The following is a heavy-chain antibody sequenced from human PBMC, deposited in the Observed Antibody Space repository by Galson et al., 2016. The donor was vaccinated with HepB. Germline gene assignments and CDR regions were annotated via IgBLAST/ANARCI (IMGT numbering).Heavy chain of an antibody. V-gene: IGHV3-7*01. Sequence: SLRLSCAASGFTFRTHAVHWVRQAPGKGLEWVANIKEDGSEKYYVDSVKGRFTIPRDNAKNSLFLQMNSLRAEETAVYYCARDSGYCNNFDCKGDAFDMWVQGTMVTVSS. CDR3: ARDSGYCNNFDCKGDAFDM. CDR1: GFTFRTHA. J-gene: IGHJ3*02. CDR2: IKEDGSEK. D-gene: IGHD2-8*01.